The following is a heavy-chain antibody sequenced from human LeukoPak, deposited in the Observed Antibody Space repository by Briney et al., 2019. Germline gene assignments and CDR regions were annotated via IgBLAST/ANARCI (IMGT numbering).Heavy chain of an antibody. Sequence: GGSLRLSCATSGFTLRYYQMNWVRQAPGKGLEWVSYINVVNGAIYYAASVKGRFTISGDIATNSVYLQMNSLRAEDTALYYCVRDGNRGYDMDVWGQGTAVTVSS. D-gene: IGHD3-10*01. V-gene: IGHV3-48*01. CDR2: INVVNGAI. CDR1: GFTLRYYQ. CDR3: VRDGNRGYDMDV. J-gene: IGHJ6*01.